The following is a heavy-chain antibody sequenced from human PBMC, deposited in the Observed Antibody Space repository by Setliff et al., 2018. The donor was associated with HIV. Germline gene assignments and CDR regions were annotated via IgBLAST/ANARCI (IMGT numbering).Heavy chain of an antibody. D-gene: IGHD3-10*01. J-gene: IGHJ4*02. CDR3: ARAYFGSGIYY. CDR2: IHTSGST. V-gene: IGHV4-61*02. Sequence: PSETLSLTCTVSGGSISSDSYSWTWIRQPAGEGLEWIGRIHTSGSTNYNPSLKSRVTMSVDTSKNQFSLKLYSVTAADTAVYYCARAYFGSGIYYWGQGTLVTVSS. CDR1: GGSISSDSYS.